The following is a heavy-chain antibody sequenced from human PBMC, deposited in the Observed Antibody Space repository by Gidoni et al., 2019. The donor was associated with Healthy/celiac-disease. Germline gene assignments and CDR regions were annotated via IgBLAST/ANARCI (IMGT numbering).Heavy chain of an antibody. Sequence: QVQLVQAGAEEKTHGASVKVACKVSGYTLTELSMHWVRQAPGKGLEWMGGFDPEDGETLYALKFQGRVTMTEDTSTDTAYMELSSLRSEDTAVYYCATLRFCCHDAFDIWGQGTMVTVSS. D-gene: IGHD4-17*01. CDR3: ATLRFCCHDAFDI. CDR2: FDPEDGET. V-gene: IGHV1-24*01. J-gene: IGHJ3*02. CDR1: GYTLTELS.